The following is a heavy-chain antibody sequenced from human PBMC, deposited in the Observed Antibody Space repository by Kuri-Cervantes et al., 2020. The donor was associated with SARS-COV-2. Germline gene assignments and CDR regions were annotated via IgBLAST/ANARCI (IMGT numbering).Heavy chain of an antibody. CDR1: GFTFSSYA. CDR3: AKGVVGVGYSVPLQGSGEPYGMDV. CDR2: ISGSGGSK. D-gene: IGHD3-10*01. J-gene: IGHJ6*02. Sequence: GESLKISCAASGFTFSSYAMSWVRQAPGKGLEWVSAISGSGGSKYYADSVRGRFTISRDNSKNTMYLQMNSLRAEDTAVYYCAKGVVGVGYSVPLQGSGEPYGMDVWGQGTTVTVSS. V-gene: IGHV3-23*01.